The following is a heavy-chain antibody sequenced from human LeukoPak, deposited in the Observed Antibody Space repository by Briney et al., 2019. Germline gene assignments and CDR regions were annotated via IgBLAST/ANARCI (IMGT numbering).Heavy chain of an antibody. CDR2: IRSNTNNYAT. CDR3: TRHVDFWTGYYTGTYWFDS. Sequence: GGSLRLSCAASGFTFSGSTMHWDRQASGKGLEWVGRIRSNTNNYATAYAASVRGRFTISRDDSKNTAYLQMHSLKIEDTAVYYCTRHVDFWTGYYTGTYWFDSWGQGTLVTVSS. V-gene: IGHV3-73*01. D-gene: IGHD3/OR15-3a*01. CDR1: GFTFSGST. J-gene: IGHJ5*01.